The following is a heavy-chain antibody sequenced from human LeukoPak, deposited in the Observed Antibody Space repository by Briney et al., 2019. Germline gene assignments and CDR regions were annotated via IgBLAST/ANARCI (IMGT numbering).Heavy chain of an antibody. D-gene: IGHD5-24*01. CDR2: IYYSGST. CDR1: GGSFSGYY. CDR3: ARGWPAFDI. Sequence: SETLSLTCAVYGGSFSGYYWSWIRQPPGKGLEWIGYIYYSGSTYYNPSLKSRVTISVDTSKNQFSLKLSSVTAADTAVYYCARGWPAFDIWGQGTMVTVSS. V-gene: IGHV4-34*01. J-gene: IGHJ3*02.